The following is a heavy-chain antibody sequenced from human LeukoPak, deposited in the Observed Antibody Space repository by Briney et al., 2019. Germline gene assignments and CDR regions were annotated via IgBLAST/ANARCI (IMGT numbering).Heavy chain of an antibody. V-gene: IGHV1-2*02. CDR2: INPNGGDT. D-gene: IGHD1-1*01. CDR3: ARDKQLDWAHYYYYMDV. CDR1: GYTFTGYY. Sequence: ASVKVSCKASGYTFTGYYMHWVRQAPGQGLQWMGWINPNGGDTNYAQKFQGRVTMTRDTSIRTAYMELSRLRSDDTAVYCARDKQLDWAHYYYYMDVWGKGTTVTVSS. J-gene: IGHJ6*03.